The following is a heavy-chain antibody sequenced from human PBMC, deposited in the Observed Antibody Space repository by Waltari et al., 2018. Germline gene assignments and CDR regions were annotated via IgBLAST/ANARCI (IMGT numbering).Heavy chain of an antibody. D-gene: IGHD1-26*01. CDR1: GFTFSSYS. CDR2: ISSSSSYI. J-gene: IGHJ3*02. V-gene: IGHV3-21*01. CDR3: ARDGSPDAFDI. Sequence: EVQLVESGGGLVKPGGSLRLSCAASGFTFSSYSMNWVRQAQGKGLEWVSYISSSSSYIYYADSVKGRFTSSRDNSKNTLYLQMNSLRAEDTAVYYCARDGSPDAFDIWGQGTMVTVSS.